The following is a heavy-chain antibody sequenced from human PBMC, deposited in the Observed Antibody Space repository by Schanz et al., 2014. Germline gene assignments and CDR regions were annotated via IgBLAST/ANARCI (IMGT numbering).Heavy chain of an antibody. CDR3: ARGIGGYGAYNYFDY. D-gene: IGHD5-12*01. Sequence: QVHLVQSGAEVKRPGASVKVSCKASEYSFTSYSMHWVRQAPGQRLEWMGWINTGSGDTKYSQNFQGRVTITRDTSASTAYMELSSLRSEDTAVYSCARGIGGYGAYNYFDYWGQGTLVTVSA. V-gene: IGHV1-3*04. CDR2: INTGSGDT. J-gene: IGHJ4*02. CDR1: EYSFTSYS.